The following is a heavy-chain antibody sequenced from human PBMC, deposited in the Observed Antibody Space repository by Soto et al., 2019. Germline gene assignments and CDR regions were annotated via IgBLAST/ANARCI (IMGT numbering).Heavy chain of an antibody. J-gene: IGHJ4*02. CDR1: GFTFSSSA. CDR2: ISYDGSNK. V-gene: IGHV3-30-3*01. Sequence: GGSLRLSCAASGFTFSSSAMHSLSHTRSRGLEWVAVISYDGSNKYYEDSVKGRFTISRDNSKNTLYLQMNSLRAEDTAVYYCARGDYWGQGTLVTVSS. CDR3: ARGDY.